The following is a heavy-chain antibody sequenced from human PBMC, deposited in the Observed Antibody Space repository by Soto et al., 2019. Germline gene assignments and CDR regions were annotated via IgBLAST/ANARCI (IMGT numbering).Heavy chain of an antibody. CDR1: GYTFTSYD. CDR3: ARATAAKIIAVAGQYHMDV. V-gene: IGHV1-8*01. CDR2: MNPNSGNT. Sequence: ASVKVSCKASGYTFTSYDINWVRQATGQGLEWMGWMNPNSGNTGYAQKFQGRVTMTRNTSISTAYMELSSLRSEDTAVYYCARATAAKIIAVAGQYHMDVWGKGTTVTVSS. D-gene: IGHD6-19*01. J-gene: IGHJ6*03.